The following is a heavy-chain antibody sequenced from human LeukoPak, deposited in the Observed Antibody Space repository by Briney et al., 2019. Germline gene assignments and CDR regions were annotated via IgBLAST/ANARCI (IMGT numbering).Heavy chain of an antibody. J-gene: IGHJ6*03. CDR3: ARGVVTTVYYYYYMDV. D-gene: IGHD4-17*01. V-gene: IGHV4-59*01. CDR2: IYYSGST. CDR1: GGSISSYY. Sequence: PSETLSLTCIVSGGSISSYYWSWIRQPPGKGLEWIGYIYYSGSTNYNPSLKSRVTISVDTSKNQFSLKLSSVTAADTAVYYCARGVVTTVYYYYYMDVWGKGTTVTVSS.